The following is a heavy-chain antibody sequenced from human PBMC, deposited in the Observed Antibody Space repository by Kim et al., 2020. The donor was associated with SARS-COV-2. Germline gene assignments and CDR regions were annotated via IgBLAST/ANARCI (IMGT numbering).Heavy chain of an antibody. J-gene: IGHJ4*02. Sequence: GGSLRLSCAASGFMFTNNAMNWVRQAPGKGLEWVSRIGGATHTYYADSGKRRITIFTDTCRNSLYLQVHRLRAPNTDIQSVAKDIWCFSANDYCVQ. D-gene: IGHD2-8*02. CDR2: IGGATHT. V-gene: IGHV3-23*01. CDR1: GFMFTNNA. CDR3: AKDIWCFSANDY.